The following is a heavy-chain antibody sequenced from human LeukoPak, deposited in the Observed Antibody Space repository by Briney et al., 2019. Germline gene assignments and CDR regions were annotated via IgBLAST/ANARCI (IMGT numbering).Heavy chain of an antibody. CDR1: GFTFSTFW. CDR3: ARDREFCISTGCYKPLDY. CDR2: IKTGGSST. V-gene: IGHV3-74*01. J-gene: IGHJ4*02. D-gene: IGHD2-2*02. Sequence: PGGCLRLAWAASGFTFSTFWVDWGRQAPGEGRVWVSRIKTGGSSTTYADSVEGPFTISRDNARNTLYLQLNSLRAGDTAVYYCARDREFCISTGCYKPLDYWCRGTLVTVSS.